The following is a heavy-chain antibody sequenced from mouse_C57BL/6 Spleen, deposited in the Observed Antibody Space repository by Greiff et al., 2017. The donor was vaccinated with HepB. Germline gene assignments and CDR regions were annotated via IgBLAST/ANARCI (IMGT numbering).Heavy chain of an antibody. Sequence: EVKLMESGGGLVQPKGSLKLSCAASGFSFNTYAMNWVRQAPGKGLEWVARIRSKSNNYATYYADSVKDRFTISSDDSESMLYLQMNNLKTEDTAMYYCVRRGYGSEFAYWGQGTLVTVSA. CDR2: IRSKSNNYAT. J-gene: IGHJ3*01. V-gene: IGHV10-1*01. CDR1: GFSFNTYA. D-gene: IGHD1-1*01. CDR3: VRRGYGSEFAY.